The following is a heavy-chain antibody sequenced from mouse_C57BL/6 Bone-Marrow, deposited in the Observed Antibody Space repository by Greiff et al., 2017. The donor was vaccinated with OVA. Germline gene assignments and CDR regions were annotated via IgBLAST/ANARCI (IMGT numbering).Heavy chain of an antibody. D-gene: IGHD2-4*01. CDR1: GYTFTSYG. Sequence: QVHVKQSGAELARPGASVKLSCKASGYTFTSYGISWVKQRTGQGLEWIGEIYPRSGNTYYNEKFKGKATLTADKSSSTAYMELRSLTSEDSAVYFCASIYYEYFDVWGTGTTVTVSS. CDR2: IYPRSGNT. V-gene: IGHV1-81*01. CDR3: ASIYYEYFDV. J-gene: IGHJ1*03.